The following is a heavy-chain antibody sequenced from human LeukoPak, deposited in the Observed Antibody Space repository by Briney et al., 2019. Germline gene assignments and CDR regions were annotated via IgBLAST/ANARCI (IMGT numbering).Heavy chain of an antibody. Sequence: ASVKVSCKASGYTFTSYGISWVRQAPGQGLEWMGWISAYNGNTNYAQKLQGRVTMTTDTSTSTAYMELRSLRSDDTAVYYCARDSHYDFWSGSWFDPWGQGTLVTVSS. V-gene: IGHV1-18*01. J-gene: IGHJ5*02. CDR3: ARDSHYDFWSGSWFDP. CDR1: GYTFTSYG. D-gene: IGHD3-3*01. CDR2: ISAYNGNT.